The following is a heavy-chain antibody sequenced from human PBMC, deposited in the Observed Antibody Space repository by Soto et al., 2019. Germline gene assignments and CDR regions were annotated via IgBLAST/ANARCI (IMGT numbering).Heavy chain of an antibody. J-gene: IGHJ6*02. V-gene: IGHV4-34*01. D-gene: IGHD6-6*01. CDR2: INHSGST. CDR1: GGSFSGYY. CDR3: ARDNIAARRRSVFYYYYGMDV. Sequence: SETLSLTCAVYGGSFSGYYWSWIRQPPWKGLEWIGEINHSGSTNYNPSLKSRVTISVDTSKNQFSLKLSSVTAADTAVYYCARDNIAARRRSVFYYYYGMDVWGQGTTVTVSS.